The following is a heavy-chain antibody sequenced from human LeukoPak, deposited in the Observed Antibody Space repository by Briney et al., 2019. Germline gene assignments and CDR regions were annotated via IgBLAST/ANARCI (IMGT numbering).Heavy chain of an antibody. CDR3: ARVDVDTAMSPDYYYMDV. CDR1: GGSISSYY. J-gene: IGHJ6*03. Sequence: SSETLSLTCTVSGGSISSYYWSWIRQPPGKGLEWIGYIYYSGSTNYNPSLKSRVTISVDTSKNQFSLKLSSVTAADTAVYYCARVDVDTAMSPDYYYMDVWGKGTTVTVSS. V-gene: IGHV4-59*01. CDR2: IYYSGST. D-gene: IGHD5-18*01.